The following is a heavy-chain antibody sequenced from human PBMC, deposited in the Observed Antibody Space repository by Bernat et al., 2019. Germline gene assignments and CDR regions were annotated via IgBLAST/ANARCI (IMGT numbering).Heavy chain of an antibody. V-gene: IGHV3-21*01. D-gene: IGHD5-24*01. Sequence: EVQLVESGGGLVKPGGSLRLSCAASGFTFSSYSMNWVRQPPGKGLGWFSSSSSSSSYIYYADSVTGRFTISRDNAKNSLYLQMNSLRAEDTAVYYCARVWLQLGIGAFDIWGQGTMVTVSS. CDR1: GFTFSSYS. CDR3: ARVWLQLGIGAFDI. J-gene: IGHJ3*02. CDR2: SSSSSSYI.